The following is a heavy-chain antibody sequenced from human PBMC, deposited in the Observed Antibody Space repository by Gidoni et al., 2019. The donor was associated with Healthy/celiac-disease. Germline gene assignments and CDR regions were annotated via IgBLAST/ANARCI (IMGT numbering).Heavy chain of an antibody. CDR2: IRSKAYGGTT. CDR1: GFTFGDYA. D-gene: IGHD1-26*01. V-gene: IGHV3-49*05. Sequence: EVQLVESGGGLVKPGRSLRLSCTASGFTFGDYAMSWFRQAPGKGLEWVGFIRSKAYGGTTEYAASVKGRFTISRDDSKSIAYLQMNSLKTEDTAVYYCSGELQLFYMDVWGKGTTVTVSS. J-gene: IGHJ6*03. CDR3: SGELQLFYMDV.